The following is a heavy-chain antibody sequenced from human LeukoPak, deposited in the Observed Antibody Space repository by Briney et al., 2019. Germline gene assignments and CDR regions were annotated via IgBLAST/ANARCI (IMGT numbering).Heavy chain of an antibody. V-gene: IGHV3-30*02. CDR3: ARGGYYDSSGYYEEAFDI. CDR1: GFTFSGFG. Sequence: GGSLRLSCEASGFTFSGFGMHWVRQAPGKGLEWVAFIRYDETSEFYVDSVKGRFTNSRDNSNNTLYLQMNGLRAEDTAVYYCARGGYYDSSGYYEEAFDIWGQGTMVTVSS. CDR2: IRYDETSE. J-gene: IGHJ3*02. D-gene: IGHD3-22*01.